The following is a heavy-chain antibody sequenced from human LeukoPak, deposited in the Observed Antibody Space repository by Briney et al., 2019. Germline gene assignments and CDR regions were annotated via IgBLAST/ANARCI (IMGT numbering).Heavy chain of an antibody. J-gene: IGHJ4*02. CDR1: GGSFSGYY. CDR3: ARGHLINNRHCFDY. Sequence: SETLSLTCAVYGGSFSGYYWSWIRQPPGKGLEWIGEINHSGSTNYNPSLKSRVTISVDTSKNQFSLKLSSVTAADTAVYYCARGHLINNRHCFDYWGQGTLVTVSS. D-gene: IGHD2-8*01. CDR2: INHSGST. V-gene: IGHV4-34*01.